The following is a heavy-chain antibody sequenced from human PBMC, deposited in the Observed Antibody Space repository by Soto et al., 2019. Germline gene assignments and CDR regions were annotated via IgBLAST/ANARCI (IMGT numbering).Heavy chain of an antibody. CDR3: ARSRLLWFGELAHDAFDI. V-gene: IGHV2-70*04. D-gene: IGHD3-10*01. CDR1: GFSLSTSGMR. Sequence: SGPTLVNPTQTLTLTCTFSGFSLSTSGMRVSWIRQPPGKALEWLARIDWDDDNFYSTSLKTRLTISKDTSKNQVVLTMTNMDPVDTATYYCARSRLLWFGELAHDAFDIWGQGTMVTVSS. J-gene: IGHJ3*02. CDR2: IDWDDDN.